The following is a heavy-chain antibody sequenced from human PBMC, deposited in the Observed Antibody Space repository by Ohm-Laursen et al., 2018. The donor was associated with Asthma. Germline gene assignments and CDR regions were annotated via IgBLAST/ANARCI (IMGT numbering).Heavy chain of an antibody. Sequence: GTLSLTCAVYGGSFSGYYWSWIRQPPGKGLEWIGEINHSGSTNYNPSLKSRVTISVDTSKNQFSLKLSSVTAADTAVYYCARAYSSSWYPRFDYWGQGTLVTVSS. CDR3: ARAYSSSWYPRFDY. J-gene: IGHJ4*02. CDR2: INHSGST. V-gene: IGHV4-34*01. CDR1: GGSFSGYY. D-gene: IGHD6-13*01.